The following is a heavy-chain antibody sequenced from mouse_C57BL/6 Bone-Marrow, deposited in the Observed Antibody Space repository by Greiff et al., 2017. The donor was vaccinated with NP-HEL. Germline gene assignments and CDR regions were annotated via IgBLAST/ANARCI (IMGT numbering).Heavy chain of an antibody. CDR3: ARGKIYYGNPGWFAY. CDR2: ILPGSGST. Sequence: QVQLQQSGAELMKPGASVKLSCKATGYTFTGYWIEWVKQRPGHGLEWIGEILPGSGSTNYNEKFKGKATFTADSSSNTAYMQLSSLTTEDSAIYYCARGKIYYGNPGWFAYWGQGTLVTVSA. D-gene: IGHD2-1*01. V-gene: IGHV1-9*01. CDR1: GYTFTGYW. J-gene: IGHJ3*01.